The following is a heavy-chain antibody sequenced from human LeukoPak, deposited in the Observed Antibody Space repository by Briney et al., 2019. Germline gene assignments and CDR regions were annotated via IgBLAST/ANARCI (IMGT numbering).Heavy chain of an antibody. Sequence: PGGSLRLSCAASGFTFSSYAMSWVRQAPGKGLEWVSVISGSGGSTYYADSVKGRFTISRDTSKNTLYLQMNSLRAEDTAIYYCAKDHCSSSSCYSNWFDPWGQGTLVTASS. J-gene: IGHJ5*02. CDR1: GFTFSSYA. CDR2: ISGSGGST. CDR3: AKDHCSSSSCYSNWFDP. V-gene: IGHV3-23*01. D-gene: IGHD2-2*01.